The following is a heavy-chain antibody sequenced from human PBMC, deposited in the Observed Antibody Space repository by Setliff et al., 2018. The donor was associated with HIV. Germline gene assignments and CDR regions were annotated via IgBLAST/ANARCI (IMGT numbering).Heavy chain of an antibody. CDR3: ARDPPGYGDSKDY. CDR2: IYYSGST. CDR1: GGSVGSGSYY. D-gene: IGHD4-17*01. V-gene: IGHV4-61*01. Sequence: PSETLSLTCSVSGGSVGSGSYYWSWIRQPPGKGLEWPGYIYYSGSTTYNPSLRSRVTISIDTSKNQFSLNLRSVTAADTAVYYCARDPPGYGDSKDYWGQGKLVTVSS. J-gene: IGHJ4*02.